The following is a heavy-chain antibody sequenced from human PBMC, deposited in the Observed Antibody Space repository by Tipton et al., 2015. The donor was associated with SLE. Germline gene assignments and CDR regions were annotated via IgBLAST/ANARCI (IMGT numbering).Heavy chain of an antibody. Sequence: TLSLTCAVSIYSITRGFYCVWCRQPPGKGLEWIGSFSHTGNPYYNPSPKSRVTLSGDTSKNQFSLRLSSVTATDTAVYYCARAVELSLYLDYWGQGALVTVSS. CDR2: FSHTGNP. CDR1: IYSITRGFY. J-gene: IGHJ4*02. D-gene: IGHD3-16*02. CDR3: ARAVELSLYLDY. V-gene: IGHV4-38-2*01.